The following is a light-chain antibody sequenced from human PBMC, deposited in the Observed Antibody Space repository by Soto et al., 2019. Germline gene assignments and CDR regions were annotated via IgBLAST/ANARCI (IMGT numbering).Light chain of an antibody. J-gene: IGKJ5*01. CDR1: QSVRSN. CDR3: QQRSNWPPIT. Sequence: EIVMTQSPATLSVSPGERATLSCRASQSVRSNLAWYQQKPGQSPRLLIYDATSRATGIPDRFSGSGSGTDFTLTISSLEPEDFAVYYCQQRSNWPPITFGQGTRLEIK. V-gene: IGKV3-11*01. CDR2: DAT.